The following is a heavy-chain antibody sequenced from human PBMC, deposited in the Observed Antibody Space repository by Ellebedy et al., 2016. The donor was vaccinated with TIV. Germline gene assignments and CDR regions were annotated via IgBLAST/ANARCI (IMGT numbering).Heavy chain of an antibody. CDR2: IYYSGST. V-gene: IGHV4-31*03. J-gene: IGHJ6*02. CDR3: ASPGIAAAGIDYYGMDV. D-gene: IGHD6-13*01. Sequence: SETLSLXCTVSGGSISSGGYYWSWIRQHPGKGLEWIGYIYYSGSTYYNPSLKSRVTISVDTSKNQFSLKLSSVTAADTAVYYCASPGIAAAGIDYYGMDVWGQGTTVTVSS. CDR1: GGSISSGGYY.